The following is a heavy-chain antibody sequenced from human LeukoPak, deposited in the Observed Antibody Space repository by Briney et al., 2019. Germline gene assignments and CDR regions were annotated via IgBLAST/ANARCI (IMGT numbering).Heavy chain of an antibody. CDR1: GYTFTSYD. J-gene: IGHJ6*02. D-gene: IGHD2-8*01. CDR3: ARGSLTRLVYVRLSHYYGMDV. V-gene: IGHV1-8*01. CDR2: MNPNSGNT. Sequence: ASVKVSCKASGYTFTSYDINWVRQATGQGLEWMGWMNPNSGNTGYAQKFQGRVTMTRNTSISTAYMELSSLRAEDTAVYYCARGSLTRLVYVRLSHYYGMDVWGQGTTVTVSS.